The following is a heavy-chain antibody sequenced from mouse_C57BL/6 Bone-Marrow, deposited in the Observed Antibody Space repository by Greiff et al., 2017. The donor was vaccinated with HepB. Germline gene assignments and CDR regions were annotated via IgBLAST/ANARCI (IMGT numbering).Heavy chain of an antibody. D-gene: IGHD1-1*01. V-gene: IGHV1-61*01. J-gene: IGHJ2*01. CDR3: VRSYGSSYEDY. CDR1: GYTFTSYW. Sequence: QVQLQQPGAELVRPGSSVKLSCKASGYTFTSYWMDWVKQRPGQGLEWIGNIYPSDSETHYNQKFKDKATLTVDKSSSTAYMQLSSLTSEDSAVYYCVRSYGSSYEDYWGQGTTLTVSS. CDR2: IYPSDSET.